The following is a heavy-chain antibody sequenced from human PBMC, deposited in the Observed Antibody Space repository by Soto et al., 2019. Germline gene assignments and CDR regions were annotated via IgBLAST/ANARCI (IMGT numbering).Heavy chain of an antibody. CDR2: VSGPGDAT. Sequence: GGSLRLSCKASGFTFNDYAMSWVRQAPGKGLEWVSTVSGPGDATYYADSVKGRFTISRDNSRDTLYLQVNSLRAEDTAIYYCVMGYYFDYWGQGSLVTVSS. CDR3: VMGYYFDY. J-gene: IGHJ4*02. V-gene: IGHV3-23*01. CDR1: GFTFNDYA. D-gene: IGHD2-8*01.